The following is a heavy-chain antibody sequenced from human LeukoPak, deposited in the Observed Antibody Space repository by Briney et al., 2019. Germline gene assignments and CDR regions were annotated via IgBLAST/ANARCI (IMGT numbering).Heavy chain of an antibody. V-gene: IGHV4-31*03. CDR1: GGSISSGGYY. Sequence: SQTLSLTRTVSGGSISSGGYYWSWIRQHPGKGLEWIGYIYYSGSTYYNPSLKSRVTISVDTSKNQFSLKLSSVTAADTAVYYCARSMVRGVIIRAGFDPWGQGTLVTVSS. CDR2: IYYSGST. CDR3: ARSMVRGVIIRAGFDP. D-gene: IGHD3-10*01. J-gene: IGHJ5*02.